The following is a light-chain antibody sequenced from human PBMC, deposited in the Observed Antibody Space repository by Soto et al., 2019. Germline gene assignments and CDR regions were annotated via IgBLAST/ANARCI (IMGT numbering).Light chain of an antibody. V-gene: IGKV1-5*01. J-gene: IGKJ4*01. Sequence: DIQMTQSPSTLSASVGDRVTITCRASQSINSWLAWYQQKPGKAPKLLIYDASSLESGVPSRFSGSGSGTEFTLTIRSLQPDYFATYYCQQYNSYSLTFGGGTKVEIK. CDR1: QSINSW. CDR3: QQYNSYSLT. CDR2: DAS.